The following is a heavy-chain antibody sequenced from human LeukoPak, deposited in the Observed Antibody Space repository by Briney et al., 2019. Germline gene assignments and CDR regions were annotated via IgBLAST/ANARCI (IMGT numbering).Heavy chain of an antibody. J-gene: IGHJ4*02. V-gene: IGHV1-69*13. CDR1: GYTFTSYA. CDR2: IIPIFGTA. Sequence: SVNVSCKASGYTFTSYAISWVRQAPGQGLEWMGGIIPIFGTANYAQKFQGRVTITADESTSTAYMELSSLRSEDTAVYYCARRIIAAAFDYWGQGTLVTVSS. D-gene: IGHD6-13*01. CDR3: ARRIIAAAFDY.